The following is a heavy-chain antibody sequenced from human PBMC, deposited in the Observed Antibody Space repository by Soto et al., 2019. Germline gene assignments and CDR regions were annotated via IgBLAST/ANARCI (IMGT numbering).Heavy chain of an antibody. CDR3: ARGGQDFWSGPFDY. CDR1: GGSISSSNW. J-gene: IGHJ4*02. V-gene: IGHV4-4*02. CDR2: IYHSGST. D-gene: IGHD3-3*01. Sequence: PSETLSLTCAVSGGSISSSNWWSWVRQPPGKGLEWIGEIYHSGSTNYNPSLKSRVTISVDKSKNQFSLKLSSVTAADTAVYYCARGGQDFWSGPFDYWGRGALVTVSS.